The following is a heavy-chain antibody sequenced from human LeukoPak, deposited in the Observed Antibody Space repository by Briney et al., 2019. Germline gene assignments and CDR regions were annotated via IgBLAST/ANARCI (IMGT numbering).Heavy chain of an antibody. V-gene: IGHV3-66*01. CDR3: ARDRGGSRSDC. J-gene: IGHJ4*02. Sequence: GGSLRLSWAASGFTVSTNYMSWVRQAPGKGLEWVSVIYSGGTTYYADSVKGRFTISRDTSKNTLYLQMNSLRAEDTAVYYCARDRGGSRSDCWGQGTLVTVSS. CDR1: GFTVSTNY. D-gene: IGHD6-13*01. CDR2: IYSGGTT.